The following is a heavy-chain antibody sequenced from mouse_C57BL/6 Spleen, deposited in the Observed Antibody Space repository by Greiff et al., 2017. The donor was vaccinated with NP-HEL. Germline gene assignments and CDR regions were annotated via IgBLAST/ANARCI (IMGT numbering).Heavy chain of an antibody. CDR1: GYTFTSYW. Sequence: QVQLQQPGTELVKPGASVKLSCKASGYTFTSYWMHWVKQRPGQGLEWIGNINPSNGGTNYNEKFKSKATLTVDKSSSTAYMQLSSLTYEDSAVYYCARPLYYYGSSYGFAYWRQGTLVTVSA. J-gene: IGHJ3*01. CDR2: INPSNGGT. D-gene: IGHD1-1*01. CDR3: ARPLYYYGSSYGFAY. V-gene: IGHV1-53*01.